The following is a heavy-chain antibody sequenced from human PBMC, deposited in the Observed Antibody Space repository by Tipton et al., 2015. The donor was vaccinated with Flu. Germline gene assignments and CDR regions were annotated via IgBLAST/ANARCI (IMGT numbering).Heavy chain of an antibody. CDR3: ARRDYSNYVSDPKSWFDP. CDR2: IKQDKSEI. Sequence: SLRLSCTASGFPFGTYWMSWVRQAPGKGLEWVANIKQDKSEIGYGDSVKGRFTISRDNAKNLLYLQMNSLRVEDTAVYYCARRDYSNYVSDPKSWFDPWGQGILVTVSS. D-gene: IGHD4-11*01. V-gene: IGHV3-7*01. J-gene: IGHJ5*02. CDR1: GFPFGTYW.